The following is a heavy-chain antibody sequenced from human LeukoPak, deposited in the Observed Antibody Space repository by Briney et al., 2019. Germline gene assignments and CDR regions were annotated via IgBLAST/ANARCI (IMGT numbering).Heavy chain of an antibody. J-gene: IGHJ4*02. V-gene: IGHV3-53*01. D-gene: IGHD3-10*01. CDR2: IYSGGGT. CDR3: ARDYGSGSSILDY. Sequence: PGESLRLSCAASGFTVSSYFMSWVRQAPGKGLEWVSVIYSGGGTYYADSVKGRFTISRDNSKNTLYLQMNSLRAEDTAVYYCARDYGSGSSILDYWGQGTLVTVS. CDR1: GFTVSSYF.